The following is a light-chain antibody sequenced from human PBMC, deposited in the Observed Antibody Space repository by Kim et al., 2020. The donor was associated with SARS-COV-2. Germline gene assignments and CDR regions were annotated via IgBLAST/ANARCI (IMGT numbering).Light chain of an antibody. Sequence: SVGDRVCITCRTSQSISTHLHWYRQKPRKAPELLISAASTLQTGVPSRFSGSGSGTEFTLTIRALQPGDSATYFCQQGYSSPQITFGQGTRLEIK. V-gene: IGKV1-39*01. CDR1: QSISTH. CDR3: QQGYSSPQIT. J-gene: IGKJ5*01. CDR2: AAS.